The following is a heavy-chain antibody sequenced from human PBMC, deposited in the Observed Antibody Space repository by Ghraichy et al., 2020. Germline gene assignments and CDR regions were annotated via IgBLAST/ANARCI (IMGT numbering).Heavy chain of an antibody. Sequence: TLSLTLTCTFSGFSLSTSGVSVGWIRQPPGKALEWLALIYWDDDKRYSPALKSRLTITKGTSKNQVVLAMTNMDPVDTATYYCAHTYWNNLDYWGQGTLVTVSS. D-gene: IGHD1/OR15-1a*01. J-gene: IGHJ4*02. CDR2: IYWDDDK. V-gene: IGHV2-5*02. CDR3: AHTYWNNLDY. CDR1: GFSLSTSGVS.